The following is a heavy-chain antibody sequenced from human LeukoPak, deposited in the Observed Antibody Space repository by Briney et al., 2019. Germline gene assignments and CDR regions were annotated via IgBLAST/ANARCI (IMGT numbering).Heavy chain of an antibody. D-gene: IGHD3-22*01. CDR2: IYSGGST. Sequence: GWSLRLSCAASGFAVSSNYMNWVRQAPGKGLEWVSVIYSGGSTYYADSVKGRFTISRDNSKSTLYLQMHSLRAEDTAMYFCARDAYRDYYDNSGYYYVGMDVWGQGTTVTVSS. J-gene: IGHJ6*02. V-gene: IGHV3-53*01. CDR3: ARDAYRDYYDNSGYYYVGMDV. CDR1: GFAVSSNY.